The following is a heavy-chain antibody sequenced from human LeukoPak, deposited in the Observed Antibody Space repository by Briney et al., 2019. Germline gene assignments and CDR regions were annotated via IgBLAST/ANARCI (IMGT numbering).Heavy chain of an antibody. D-gene: IGHD6-6*01. CDR1: GFTFSSNG. CDR2: IQNDGNNK. V-gene: IGHV3-30*02. J-gene: IGHJ4*02. Sequence: GGPLRLSCVASGFTFSSNGMHWVRQAPGKGLEWVAFIQNDGNNKKYADSVKGRFTISRDNSKNTLYLQMNSLRAEDTAVYYCARDWGTSSLYLVNWGQGTLVTVSS. CDR3: ARDWGTSSLYLVN.